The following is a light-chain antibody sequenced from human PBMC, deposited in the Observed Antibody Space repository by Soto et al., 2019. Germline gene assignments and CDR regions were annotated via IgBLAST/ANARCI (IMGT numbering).Light chain of an antibody. V-gene: IGKV3-11*01. Sequence: VLTQSPATLSLSPGERATLSCRVSHSVSTYLAWYQQKPGQAPRLLIYDASNRATGIPARFSGSGSGTDFTLSSSSLEPEDSAVYYCQQRYDWLTFGGGTKVEIK. CDR1: HSVSTY. CDR2: DAS. J-gene: IGKJ4*01. CDR3: QQRYDWLT.